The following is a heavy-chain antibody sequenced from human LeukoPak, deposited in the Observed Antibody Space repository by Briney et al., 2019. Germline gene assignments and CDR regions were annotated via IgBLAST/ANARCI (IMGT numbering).Heavy chain of an antibody. V-gene: IGHV4-38-2*02. D-gene: IGHD3-16*01. CDR1: GYSISSGYY. Sequence: SETLSLTCTVSGYSISSGYYWGWIRQPPGKGLEWIGSIYHSGSTYYNPSLKSRVTISVDTSKNQFSLKLSSVTAADTAVYYCARGAMSLASAADGVDYWGQGTLVTVSS. J-gene: IGHJ4*02. CDR2: IYHSGST. CDR3: ARGAMSLASAADGVDY.